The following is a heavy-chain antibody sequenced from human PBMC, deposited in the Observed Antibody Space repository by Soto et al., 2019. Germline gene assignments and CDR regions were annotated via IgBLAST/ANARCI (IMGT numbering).Heavy chain of an antibody. CDR3: AKGPAIVLVPAAMNYYYGMDV. D-gene: IGHD2-2*01. Sequence: QVQLVESGGGVVQPGRSLRLSCAASGFTFSSYGMHWVRQAPGKGLEWVAVISYDGSNKYYADSVKGRFTISRDNSXNXLXLXLNSLRAEDTAVYYCAKGPAIVLVPAAMNYYYGMDVWGQGTTVTVSS. J-gene: IGHJ6*02. V-gene: IGHV3-30*18. CDR1: GFTFSSYG. CDR2: ISYDGSNK.